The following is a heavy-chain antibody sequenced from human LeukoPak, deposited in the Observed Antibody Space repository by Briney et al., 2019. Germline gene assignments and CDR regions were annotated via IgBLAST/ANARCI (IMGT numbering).Heavy chain of an antibody. CDR3: ARGESITIFGVVQTSWAFDI. Sequence: PGGSLRLSCAASRFTVSSNYMSWVRQAPGKGLEWVSVIYSGGSTYYADSVKGRFTISRDNSKNTLYLQMNSLRAEDTAVYYCARGESITIFGVVQTSWAFDIWGQGTMVTVSS. CDR2: IYSGGST. V-gene: IGHV3-53*01. J-gene: IGHJ3*02. CDR1: RFTVSSNY. D-gene: IGHD3-3*01.